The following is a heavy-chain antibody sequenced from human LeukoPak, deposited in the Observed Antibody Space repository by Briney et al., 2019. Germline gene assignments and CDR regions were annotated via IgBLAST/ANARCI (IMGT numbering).Heavy chain of an antibody. D-gene: IGHD3-16*01. CDR3: VRDPPEINVAEYFQY. J-gene: IGHJ1*01. CDR2: INYDSGFI. Sequence: GGSLRLSCAASGFTLRNYAMNWVRQAPGKGPEWVPSINYDSGFINYADSVKGRFTISRDNSKNSLYLQMTTLRAEDTAVYYCVRDPPEINVAEYFQYWGQGALVIVSS. CDR1: GFTLRNYA. V-gene: IGHV3-21*01.